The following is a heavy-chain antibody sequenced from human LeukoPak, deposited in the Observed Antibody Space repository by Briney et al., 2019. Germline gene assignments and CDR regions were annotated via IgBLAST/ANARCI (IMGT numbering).Heavy chain of an antibody. Sequence: ASVKVSCKASGYTFTGYYMHWVRQAPGQGLEWMGWINPNSGGINYAQKFQGRVTMTRDTSISTAYMELSRLRSDDTAVYYCAGGPYCSSTSCYYLYWGQGTLVTVSS. J-gene: IGHJ4*02. V-gene: IGHV1-2*02. CDR3: AGGPYCSSTSCYYLY. CDR1: GYTFTGYY. CDR2: INPNSGGI. D-gene: IGHD2-2*01.